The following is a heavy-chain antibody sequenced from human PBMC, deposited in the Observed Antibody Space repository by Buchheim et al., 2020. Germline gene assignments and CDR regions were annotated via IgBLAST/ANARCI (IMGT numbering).Heavy chain of an antibody. CDR2: IYYSGST. J-gene: IGHJ6*02. D-gene: IGHD6-13*01. CDR3: ARGRRQQLAVGDYYYGMDV. V-gene: IGHV4-30-4*01. CDR1: CGSISSGDYY. Sequence: QVQLQESGPGLVKPSQTLSLTCPVSCGSISSGDYYWSWIRQPPWKGLEWIGYIYYSGSTYSHPSLKSRVTISVDTSKNQFSLKLSSVTAADTAVYYRARGRRQQLAVGDYYYGMDVWGQGTT.